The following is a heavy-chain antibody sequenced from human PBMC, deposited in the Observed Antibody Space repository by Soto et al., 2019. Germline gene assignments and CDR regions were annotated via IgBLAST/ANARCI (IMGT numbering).Heavy chain of an antibody. V-gene: IGHV5-51*01. Sequence: GESLKISCRGSGYSFTSYWIGWVRQMPGKGLEWMGIIYPGDSDTRYSPSFQGQVTISADKSISTAYLQMNSLTDEDTAVYYCVRGVPGDQTYFWYGMDVWGQGTTVTVS. J-gene: IGHJ6*02. CDR2: IYPGDSDT. D-gene: IGHD7-27*01. CDR3: VRGVPGDQTYFWYGMDV. CDR1: GYSFTSYW.